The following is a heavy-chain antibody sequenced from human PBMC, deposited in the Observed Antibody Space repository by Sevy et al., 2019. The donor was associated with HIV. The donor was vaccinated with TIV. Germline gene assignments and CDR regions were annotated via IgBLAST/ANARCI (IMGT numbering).Heavy chain of an antibody. J-gene: IGHJ4*02. V-gene: IGHV4-34*01. CDR1: GGSFSGYY. D-gene: IGHD3-10*01. CDR2: INHSGST. Sequence: SETLSLTCAVYGGSFSGYYWSWIRQPPGKGLEWIGEINHSGSTNYNPSLKSRVTISVDTSKNQFSLKLSSVTAADTAVYCCARGPSMVRGVITFDYWGQGTLVTVSS. CDR3: ARGPSMVRGVITFDY.